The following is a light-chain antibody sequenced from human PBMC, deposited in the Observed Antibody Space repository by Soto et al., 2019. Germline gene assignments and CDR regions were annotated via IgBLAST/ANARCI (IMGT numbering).Light chain of an antibody. CDR2: AVD. CDR1: SNDVGDYDY. Sequence: QSVLTQPPSASGSPGQSVTISCTGTSNDVGDYDYVSWYQQHPGKAPRLIIYAVDKRPSGVPDRFSGSKSGNTASLTVSGLQADDEADYYCSSYGGSNTKVFGSGTQLTVL. J-gene: IGLJ7*01. CDR3: SSYGGSNTKV. V-gene: IGLV2-8*01.